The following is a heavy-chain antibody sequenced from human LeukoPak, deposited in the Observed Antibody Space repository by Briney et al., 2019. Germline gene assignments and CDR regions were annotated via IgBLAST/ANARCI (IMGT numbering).Heavy chain of an antibody. CDR2: IIPIFGSA. CDR3: ARDLESPGELKYYYYMDV. CDR1: GGTFSSYA. V-gene: IGHV1-69*13. D-gene: IGHD3-10*01. J-gene: IGHJ6*03. Sequence: SVKVSCKASGGTFSSYAISWVRQAPGQGLEWMGGIIPIFGSANYAQNFQGRVTITADESTTTAYMELSSLRSEDTAVYYCARDLESPGELKYYYYMDVWGKGTTVTVSS.